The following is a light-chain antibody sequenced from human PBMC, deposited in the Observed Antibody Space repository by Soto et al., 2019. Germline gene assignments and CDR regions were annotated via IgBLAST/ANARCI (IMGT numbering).Light chain of an antibody. CDR3: GTWDSTLSAVV. J-gene: IGLJ2*01. CDR2: DNN. CDR1: RSNIGKNY. V-gene: IGLV1-51*01. Sequence: QSVLTQPPSVSAAPGQKVTISCSGSRSNIGKNYVSWYQQLPGTAPKLLIYDNNKRPSGIPDRFSGSRSDTSATLAITGLQTGDEADYYCGTWDSTLSAVVIAGGTQLTVL.